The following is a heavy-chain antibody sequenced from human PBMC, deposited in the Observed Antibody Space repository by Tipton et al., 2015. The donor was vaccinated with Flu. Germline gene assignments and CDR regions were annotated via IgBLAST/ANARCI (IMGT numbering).Heavy chain of an antibody. CDR2: INHNGSI. D-gene: IGHD3-10*01. CDR3: AGADGSRVHWSDT. CDR1: GGSFSGYY. V-gene: IGHV4-34*01. Sequence: TLSLTCAVYGGSFSGYYWSWTRQPPGKGLEWIGEINHNGSINYNPSLKSRVTISADTSKNQFSPKLSSVTATDTAVYYCAGADGSRVHWSDTWGQGTLVTVSS. J-gene: IGHJ5*02.